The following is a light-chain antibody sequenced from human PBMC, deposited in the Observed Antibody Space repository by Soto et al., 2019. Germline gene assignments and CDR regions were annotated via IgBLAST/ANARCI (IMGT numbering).Light chain of an antibody. CDR3: QQYDRFPYT. V-gene: IGKV1-5*03. Sequence: DIQMTQSPSTLSASVGDTVTITCRASQSISNWLAWYQQKPGQAPKLLIHMASTLESGVPQRFSGSGSGTEFTLTISSLQPDDFATCYCQQYDRFPYTFGQGTKLEIK. CDR1: QSISNW. J-gene: IGKJ2*01. CDR2: MAS.